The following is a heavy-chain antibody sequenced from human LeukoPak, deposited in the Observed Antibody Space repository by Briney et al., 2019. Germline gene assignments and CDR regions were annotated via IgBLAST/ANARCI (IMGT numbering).Heavy chain of an antibody. Sequence: SETLSLTRTVSGGSISSAAYYWGWVRKPPGKALDWIGSIYYTGATYYSPSLQTRATLSFDTSKNQFSLKLTSVTAADTAVYFCGRRRIAAGNNWFDPWGQGTLVTVSS. D-gene: IGHD6-13*01. CDR3: GRRRIAAGNNWFDP. V-gene: IGHV4-39*01. J-gene: IGHJ5*02. CDR2: IYYTGAT. CDR1: GGSISSAAYY.